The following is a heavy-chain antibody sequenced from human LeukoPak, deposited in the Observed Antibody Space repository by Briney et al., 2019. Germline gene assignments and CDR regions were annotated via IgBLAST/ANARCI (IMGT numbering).Heavy chain of an antibody. V-gene: IGHV1-2*02. J-gene: IGHJ4*02. CDR3: VGVVPSAIGY. CDR2: INPNSGGT. D-gene: IGHD2-2*02. Sequence: ASVTVSCKASGYTFTGYYMHWVRQAPGQGLEWMGWINPNSGGTNYAQKFQGRVTMTRDTSISTAYMELSRLRSDDTAVYYCVGVVPSAIGYWGQGTLVTVSS. CDR1: GYTFTGYY.